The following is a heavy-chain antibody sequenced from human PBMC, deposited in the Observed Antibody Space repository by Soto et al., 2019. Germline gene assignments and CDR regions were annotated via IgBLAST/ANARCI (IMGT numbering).Heavy chain of an antibody. Sequence: QVTLKESGPALVNPTETLTLTCTVSGFSLTDSDVGVSWIRQPPGKALEWLAHILSNDEEVYSSSLTSRLTNSKNTSKNKVRLTMTNMEHVDTDTYYCARIRGYCSGGSCYYYYYAIDVWGQGTTVTVAS. V-gene: IGHV2-26*01. CDR3: ARIRGYCSGGSCYYYYYAIDV. CDR1: GFSLTDSDVG. J-gene: IGHJ6*02. CDR2: ILSNDEE. D-gene: IGHD2-15*01.